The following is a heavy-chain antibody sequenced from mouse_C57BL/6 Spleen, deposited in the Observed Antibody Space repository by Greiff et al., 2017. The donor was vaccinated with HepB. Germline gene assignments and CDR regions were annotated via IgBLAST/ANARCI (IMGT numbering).Heavy chain of an antibody. CDR3: TRQRSGYFYFDY. CDR1: GYTFTDYE. J-gene: IGHJ2*01. V-gene: IGHV1-15*01. D-gene: IGHD2-3*01. CDR2: IDPETGGT. Sequence: QVQLQQSGAELVRPGASVTLSCKASGYTFTDYEMHWVKQTPVHGLEWIGAIDPETGGTAYNQKFKGKAILTADKSSRTAYMELRSLTSEDSAVYYCTRQRSGYFYFDYWGQGTTLTVSS.